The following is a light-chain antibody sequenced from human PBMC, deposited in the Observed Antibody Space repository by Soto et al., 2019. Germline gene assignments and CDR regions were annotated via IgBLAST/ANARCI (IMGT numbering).Light chain of an antibody. V-gene: IGKV3-20*01. CDR3: QQYVSSPWA. Sequence: EIVLAQSPGTLSLSPGERATLSCRASQSVTNSFLAWYQQKPGQAPRLLIYGASRRATGIPDRFTDSGSGTDFTLTISRLEPEDFAVYYCQQYVSSPWAFGQGTKVHI. J-gene: IGKJ1*01. CDR2: GAS. CDR1: QSVTNSF.